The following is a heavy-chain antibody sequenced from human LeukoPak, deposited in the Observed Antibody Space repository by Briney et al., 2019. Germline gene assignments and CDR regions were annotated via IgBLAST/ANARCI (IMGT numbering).Heavy chain of an antibody. Sequence: SETLSLTCTVSGGSISSSSYYWGWIRQPPGKGLEWIGSIYYSGSTYYNPSLKSRVTISVDTSKNQFPLKLTSVTAADTAVYYCARQYIDILTGYHRGELYWYFDLWGRGTLVTVSS. CDR2: IYYSGST. CDR3: ARQYIDILTGYHRGELYWYFDL. V-gene: IGHV4-39*06. CDR1: GGSISSSSYY. J-gene: IGHJ2*01. D-gene: IGHD3-9*01.